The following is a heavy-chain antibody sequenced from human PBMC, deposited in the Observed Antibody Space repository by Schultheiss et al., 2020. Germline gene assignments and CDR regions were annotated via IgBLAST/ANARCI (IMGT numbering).Heavy chain of an antibody. J-gene: IGHJ4*02. Sequence: SETLSLTCAVSGGSISSSNWWSWVRQPPGKGLEWIGEIYHSGSTNYNPSLKSRVTISVDKSKNQFSLKLSSVTAADTAVYYCAKDPRGDIVVVVAANFDYWGQGTLVTVSS. CDR1: GGSISSSNW. CDR3: AKDPRGDIVVVVAANFDY. CDR2: IYHSGST. V-gene: IGHV4-4*02. D-gene: IGHD2-15*01.